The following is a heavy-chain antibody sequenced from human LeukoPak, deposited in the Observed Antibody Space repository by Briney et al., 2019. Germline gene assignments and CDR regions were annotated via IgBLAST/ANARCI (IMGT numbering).Heavy chain of an antibody. CDR2: ISSTSAYI. D-gene: IGHD3-9*01. CDR3: ARVDYDVLTGYQNYFQY. V-gene: IGHV3-21*01. CDR1: GFTFSSYE. Sequence: GGSLRLSCAASGFTFSSYEMNWVRQAPGKGQEWVSSISSTSAYINYADSVKGRFTISRDNDKNSMYLQMNSLRAEDTAVYYCARVDYDVLTGYQNYFQYWGQGTLVTVSS. J-gene: IGHJ4*02.